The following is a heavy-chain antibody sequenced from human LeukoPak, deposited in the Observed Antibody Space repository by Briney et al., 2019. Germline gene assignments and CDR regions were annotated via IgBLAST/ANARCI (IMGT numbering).Heavy chain of an antibody. D-gene: IGHD2-15*01. CDR1: GFTFSSYS. CDR2: ISSSSSYI. Sequence: GGSLRLSCAASGFTFSSYSMKWVRQAPGKGLEWVSSISSSSSYIYYADSVKGRFTISRDNAKNSLYLQMNSLRAEDTAVYYCARDPCGGSCYYEDWFDPWGQGTLVTVSS. CDR3: ARDPCGGSCYYEDWFDP. J-gene: IGHJ5*02. V-gene: IGHV3-21*01.